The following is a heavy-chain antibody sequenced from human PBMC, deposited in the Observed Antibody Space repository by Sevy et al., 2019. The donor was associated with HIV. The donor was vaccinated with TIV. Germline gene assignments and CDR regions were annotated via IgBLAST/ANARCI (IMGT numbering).Heavy chain of an antibody. J-gene: IGHJ4*02. CDR2: IKGKIYDGTI. CDR1: GFTFSNAW. CDR3: TKASWSEEGYHSY. D-gene: IGHD6-13*01. Sequence: GGSLRLSCAASGFTFSNAWMSWVRQAPGKGLEWVGRIKGKIYDGTIDYAAPVKGRFSISRDDSKNTLYLQMNSLKTEETAVYYCTKASWSEEGYHSYWGPGTLVTVSS. V-gene: IGHV3-15*01.